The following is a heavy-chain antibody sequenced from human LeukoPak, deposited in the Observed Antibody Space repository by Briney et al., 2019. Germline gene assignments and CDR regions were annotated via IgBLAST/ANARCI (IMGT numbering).Heavy chain of an antibody. CDR1: GYTFTRYG. Sequence: ASVKVSCKASGYTFTRYGISWVRQSPGQGLEWMGWISAYNGNTNYAQKLQGRVTMTTDTSTSTAYMELRSLRSDDTAVYYCARQSSPHVDTAMVWVTYWGQGTLVTVSS. V-gene: IGHV1-18*01. CDR2: ISAYNGNT. CDR3: ARQSSPHVDTAMVWVTY. D-gene: IGHD5-18*01. J-gene: IGHJ4*02.